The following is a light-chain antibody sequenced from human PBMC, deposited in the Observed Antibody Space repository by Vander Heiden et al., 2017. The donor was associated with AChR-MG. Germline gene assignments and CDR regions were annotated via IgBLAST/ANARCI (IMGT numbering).Light chain of an antibody. Sequence: QSALTQPASVSGSPGQSITISCTGTSSDAGNYDLVSWYQQHPGNAPKLMIYEVSKRPSGISNRFSGSKSGNTASLTISGLQAEDEADYYCCSAAASSSSVFGSGTKVTV. J-gene: IGLJ1*01. CDR3: CSAAASSSSV. V-gene: IGLV2-23*02. CDR2: EVS. CDR1: SSDAGNYDL.